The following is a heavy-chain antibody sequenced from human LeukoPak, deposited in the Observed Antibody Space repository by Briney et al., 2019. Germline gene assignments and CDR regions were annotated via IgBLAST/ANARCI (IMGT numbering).Heavy chain of an antibody. D-gene: IGHD3-16*02. J-gene: IGHJ3*02. CDR1: GFTFSSYA. Sequence: GGSLRHSCAASGFTFSSYAMSWVRQAPGKGLEWVSAISGSGGSTYYADSVKGRFTISRDNSKNTLYLQMNSLRAEDTAVYYCANLDYYDYVWGSYRDAFDIWGQGTMVTVSS. CDR3: ANLDYYDYVWGSYRDAFDI. V-gene: IGHV3-23*01. CDR2: ISGSGGST.